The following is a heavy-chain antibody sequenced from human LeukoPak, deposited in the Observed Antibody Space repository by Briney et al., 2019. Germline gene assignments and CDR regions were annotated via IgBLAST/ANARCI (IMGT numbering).Heavy chain of an antibody. CDR1: GYTFTSYG. CDR3: ARAQWLANSAADY. D-gene: IGHD6-19*01. CDR2: ISAYNGNT. Sequence: ASVKVSCKASGYTFTSYGISWVRQAPGQGLEWMGWISAYNGNTNYAQKLQGRVTMTTDTSTSTAYTELRSLRSDDTAVYYCARAQWLANSAADYWGQGTLVTVSS. J-gene: IGHJ4*02. V-gene: IGHV1-18*01.